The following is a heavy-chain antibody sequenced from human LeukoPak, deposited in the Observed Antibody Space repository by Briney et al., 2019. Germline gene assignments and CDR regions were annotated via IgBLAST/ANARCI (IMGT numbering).Heavy chain of an antibody. CDR1: GGSISSYY. CDR2: IYYNGNT. J-gene: IGHJ4*02. D-gene: IGHD3-10*01. V-gene: IGHV4-59*08. Sequence: SETLSLTCTVSGGSISSYYWSRIRQPPGKGLEWIGYIYYNGNTNYNPALKSRVTISVDTSKNQFSLNLSSVTAADTAMYYCTRQGSYFNYWGQGTLVTVSS. CDR3: TRQGSYFNY.